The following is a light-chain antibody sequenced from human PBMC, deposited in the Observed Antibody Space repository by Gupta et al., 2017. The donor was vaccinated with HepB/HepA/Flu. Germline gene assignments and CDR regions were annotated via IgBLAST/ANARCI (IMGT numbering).Light chain of an antibody. Sequence: QSALTQPASLSGSPGQSITISCTGTSSDVGSYSLGSWYQQHPGKAPKLLIYEVTKRPAGVANRCSGSKSGNTVSLTISGRQAEDEADYYCCACAGVSPVFGGGTKLTV. CDR2: EVT. CDR3: CACAGVSPV. CDR1: SSDVGSYSL. V-gene: IGLV2-23*02. J-gene: IGLJ2*01.